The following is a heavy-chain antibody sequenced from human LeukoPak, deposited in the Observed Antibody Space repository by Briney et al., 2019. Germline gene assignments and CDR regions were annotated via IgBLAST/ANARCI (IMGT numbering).Heavy chain of an antibody. V-gene: IGHV1-3*01. CDR1: GYTFTSYA. CDR2: INAGNGNT. Sequence: GASVKVSCKASGYTFTSYAMHWVRQAPGQRLEWMGWINAGNGNTKYSQKFQGRVTITRDTSASTAYMELSSLRSEDTAVYYCARDQIYCSSTSCYYYYGMDVWGQGTTVTVSS. CDR3: ARDQIYCSSTSCYYYYGMDV. J-gene: IGHJ6*02. D-gene: IGHD2-2*01.